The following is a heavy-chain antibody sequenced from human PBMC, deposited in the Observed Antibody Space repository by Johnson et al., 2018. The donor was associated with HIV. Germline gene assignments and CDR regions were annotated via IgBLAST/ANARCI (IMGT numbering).Heavy chain of an antibody. J-gene: IGHJ3*01. D-gene: IGHD3-16*01. CDR3: AAGGRTEAVA. V-gene: IGHV3-NL1*01. CDR1: RFIFSTSG. CDR2: ISWNSGSI. Sequence: QVQLVESGGDVVQPGRSLRLSCAASRFIFSTSGMHWVRQAPGKGLEWVSGISWNSGSIGYADSVRGRFTISRDNSKNTLYLQMNSLRAEDTAVYYCAAGGRTEAVAWGQGTMVTVSS.